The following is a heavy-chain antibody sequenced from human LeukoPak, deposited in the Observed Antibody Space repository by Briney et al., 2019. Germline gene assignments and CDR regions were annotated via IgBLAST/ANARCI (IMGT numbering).Heavy chain of an antibody. D-gene: IGHD3-22*01. V-gene: IGHV1-2*02. CDR2: INPNSGGT. CDR1: GYTFTGYY. CDR3: ARNYDSSGYYYEYYFDY. Sequence: GASVKVSCKASGYTFTGYYMHWVRQAPGQGLEWMGWINPNSGGTNYAQKFQGRVTMTRDTSISTAYMELGRLRSDDTAVYYCARNYDSSGYYYEYYFDYWGQGTLVTVSS. J-gene: IGHJ4*02.